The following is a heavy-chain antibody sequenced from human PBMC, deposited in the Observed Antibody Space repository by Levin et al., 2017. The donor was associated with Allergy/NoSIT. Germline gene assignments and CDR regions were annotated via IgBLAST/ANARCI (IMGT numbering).Heavy chain of an antibody. Sequence: PGGSLRLSCAASGFTFSDYYMSWIRQAPGKGLEWVSYISSSGSTIYYADSVKGRFTISRDNAKNSLYLQMNSLRAEDTAVYYCARDDGYNNYYYYYGMDGWGQGTTVTVSS. D-gene: IGHD3-10*01. J-gene: IGHJ6*02. CDR1: GFTFSDYY. CDR2: ISSSGSTI. CDR3: ARDDGYNNYYYYYGMDG. V-gene: IGHV3-11*01.